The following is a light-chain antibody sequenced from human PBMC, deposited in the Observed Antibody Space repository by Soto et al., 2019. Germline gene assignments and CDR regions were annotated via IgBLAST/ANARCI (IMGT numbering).Light chain of an antibody. CDR2: EVS. CDR1: SSEVGGYNY. Sequence: QSALTQPASVSGSPGQSITISCTGTSSEVGGYNYVSWYQQHPGKAPKVMIYEVSNRPSGVSNRFSGSKSGNTASLTISGLQAEDEADYYCSSYTSSSIDYVFGTETKLTVL. V-gene: IGLV2-14*01. CDR3: SSYTSSSIDYV. J-gene: IGLJ1*01.